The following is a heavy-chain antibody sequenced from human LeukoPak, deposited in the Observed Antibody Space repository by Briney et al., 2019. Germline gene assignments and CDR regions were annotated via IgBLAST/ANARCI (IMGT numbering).Heavy chain of an antibody. CDR2: IYPGDSDT. CDR1: GYSFGDSW. CDR3: ARQYGRPFDY. V-gene: IGHV5-51*01. D-gene: IGHD3-10*01. Sequence: GESLKISCKGSGYSFGDSWIGWARQMPGKGLEWMGIIYPGDSDTRYSPSFQGQVTISADKSISTTYLQWSSLKATDTAMYYCARQYGRPFDYWGQGTLVTVSS. J-gene: IGHJ4*02.